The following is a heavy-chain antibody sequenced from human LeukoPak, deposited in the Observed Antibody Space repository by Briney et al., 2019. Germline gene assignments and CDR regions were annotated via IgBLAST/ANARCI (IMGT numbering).Heavy chain of an antibody. CDR3: ARGVVYGGYNQRDFDY. Sequence: ASVKVSCKASGYTFTSYDINWVRQATGQGLEWMGWMNPNSGNTGYAQKFQGRVTMTRNTSISTAYMELSSLGSEDTAVYYCARGVVYGGYNQRDFDYWGQGTLVTVSS. V-gene: IGHV1-8*01. D-gene: IGHD5-24*01. CDR1: GYTFTSYD. CDR2: MNPNSGNT. J-gene: IGHJ4*02.